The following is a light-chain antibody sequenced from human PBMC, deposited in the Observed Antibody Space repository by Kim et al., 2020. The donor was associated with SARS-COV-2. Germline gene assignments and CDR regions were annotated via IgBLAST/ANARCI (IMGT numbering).Light chain of an antibody. J-gene: IGLJ2*01. V-gene: IGLV1-47*01. CDR3: AAWDDSLSGVV. CDR1: SANIGSNY. CDR2: RNN. Sequence: GQGVTISCSGSSANIGSNYVYWYQQLPGTAPKLLIYRNNQRPSGVPDRFSGSKSGTSASLAISGLQSEDEADYYCAAWDDSLSGVVFGGGTQLTVL.